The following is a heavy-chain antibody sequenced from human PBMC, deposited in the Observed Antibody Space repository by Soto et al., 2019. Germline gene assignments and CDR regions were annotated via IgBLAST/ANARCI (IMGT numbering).Heavy chain of an antibody. Sequence: SVKVSCKASGGTLSSYAISWVRQAPGQGLEWMGGIIPIFGTANYAQKFQGRVTITADESTSTAYMELSSLRSEDTTVYYCARVGNTYYYDRSPFDYWGQGTLVTVSS. V-gene: IGHV1-69*13. D-gene: IGHD3-22*01. CDR3: ARVGNTYYYDRSPFDY. CDR2: IIPIFGTA. CDR1: GGTLSSYA. J-gene: IGHJ4*02.